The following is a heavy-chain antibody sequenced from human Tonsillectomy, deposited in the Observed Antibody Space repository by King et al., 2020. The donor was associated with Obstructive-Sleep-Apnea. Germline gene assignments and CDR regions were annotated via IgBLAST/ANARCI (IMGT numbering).Heavy chain of an antibody. CDR1: GYTFTSYA. J-gene: IGHJ4*02. CDR3: ASSQWLVEFDY. CDR2: INAGNGNT. V-gene: IGHV1-3*01. D-gene: IGHD6-19*01. Sequence: QLVQSGAEVKKPGASVKVSCKASGYTFTSYAMHWVRQAPGQRLDGMGWINAGNGNTKYSQKFHGRVTITRDTSASTAYMELSSLRSEDTAVYYCASSQWLVEFDYWGQGTLVTVSS.